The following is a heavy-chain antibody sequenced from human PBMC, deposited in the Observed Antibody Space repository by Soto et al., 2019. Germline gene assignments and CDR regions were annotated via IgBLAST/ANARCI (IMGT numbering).Heavy chain of an antibody. CDR1: GGSISSGGYY. V-gene: IGHV4-31*03. CDR2: IYYSGST. Sequence: QVQLQESGPGLVKPSQTLSLTCTVSGGSISSGGYYWSWIRQHPGKGLEWIGYIYYSGSTYYNPSLKSRVTMSVDKSKNQFSLKLSSVTAADTAVYYCARGCSGGSCYLDQDYYYGMDVWGQGTTVTVSS. J-gene: IGHJ6*02. CDR3: ARGCSGGSCYLDQDYYYGMDV. D-gene: IGHD2-15*01.